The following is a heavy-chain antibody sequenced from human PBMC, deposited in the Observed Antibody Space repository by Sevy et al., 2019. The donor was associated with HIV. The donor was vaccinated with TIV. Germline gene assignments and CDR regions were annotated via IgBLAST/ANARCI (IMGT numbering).Heavy chain of an antibody. CDR2: IYYSGST. J-gene: IGHJ4*02. V-gene: IGHV4-39*01. CDR3: ARHHIVLWFRESLFDY. D-gene: IGHD3-10*01. CDR1: GGSISSSSYY. Sequence: SETLSLTYTVSGGSISSSSYYWGWIRQPPGKGLEWIGSIYYSGSTYYNPSLKSRVTISVDTSKNQFSLKLSSVTAADTAVYYCARHHIVLWFRESLFDYWGQGTLVTVSS.